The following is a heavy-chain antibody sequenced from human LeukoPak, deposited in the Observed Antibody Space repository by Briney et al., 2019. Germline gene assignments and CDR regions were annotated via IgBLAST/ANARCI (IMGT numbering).Heavy chain of an antibody. V-gene: IGHV1-18*01. Sequence: GASVKVSCKASGYTFSTYGFSWVRQAPGQGLEWMGWISAYNGNTNYAQRLQGRVTITADESTRTAYMELSSLRSEDTAVYYCATHTGSYSYYYYMDVWGKGTTVTVSS. CDR3: ATHTGSYSYYYYMDV. D-gene: IGHD1-26*01. J-gene: IGHJ6*03. CDR2: ISAYNGNT. CDR1: GYTFSTYG.